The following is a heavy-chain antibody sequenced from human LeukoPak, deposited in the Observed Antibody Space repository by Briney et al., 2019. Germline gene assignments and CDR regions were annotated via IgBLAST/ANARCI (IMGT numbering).Heavy chain of an antibody. V-gene: IGHV3-48*03. Sequence: QPGGSLRLSCAASGFTFSSYEMNWVRQAPGKGLEWVSYISSSGSTIYYADSVKGRFTISRDNAKNSLYLQMNSLRAEDTAVYYCARVGCSGGSCYSAGGYFDYWGQGTLVTVSS. CDR3: ARVGCSGGSCYSAGGYFDY. J-gene: IGHJ4*02. D-gene: IGHD2-15*01. CDR2: ISSSGSTI. CDR1: GFTFSSYE.